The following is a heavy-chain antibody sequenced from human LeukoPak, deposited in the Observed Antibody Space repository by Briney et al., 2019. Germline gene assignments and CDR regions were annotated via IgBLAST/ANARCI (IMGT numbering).Heavy chain of an antibody. J-gene: IGHJ4*02. CDR3: ARVPSGVRGIIIDY. Sequence: PSETLSLTCAVSGGSLSSGSYYWSWIRQPPGKGLEWIGYVYYSGSTNYNPSLKSRVTVSVDTSKNQFSLKLSSVTAADTAVYYCARVPSGVRGIIIDYWGQGTLVTVSS. CDR1: GGSLSSGSYY. V-gene: IGHV4-61*01. D-gene: IGHD3-10*01. CDR2: VYYSGST.